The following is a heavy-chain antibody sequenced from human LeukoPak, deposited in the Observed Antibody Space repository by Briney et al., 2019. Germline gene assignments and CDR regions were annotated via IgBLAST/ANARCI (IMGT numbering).Heavy chain of an antibody. J-gene: IGHJ1*01. CDR1: GGSFSGYY. V-gene: IGHV4-34*01. D-gene: IGHD6-19*01. CDR3: ARGHSGWFAEYFQH. CDR2: INHSGST. Sequence: SETLSLTCAVYGGSFSGYYWSWIRQPPGKGLEWIGEINHSGSTNYNPSLKSRVTISVDTSKNQFSLNLSSVTAADTAVYYCARGHSGWFAEYFQHWGQGTLVTVSS.